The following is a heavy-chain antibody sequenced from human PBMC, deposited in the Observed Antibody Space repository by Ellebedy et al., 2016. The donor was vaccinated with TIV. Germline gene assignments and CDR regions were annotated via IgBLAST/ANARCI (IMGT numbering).Heavy chain of an antibody. CDR1: HGSFSGYH. Sequence: SETLSLXCSVSHGSFSGYHWSWVRQPPGKGLEWIGNINHFGFTNYNPSLESRLTILVDTSKNQFSLRLTSMTAADTAVYHCARKVNYGDYVDVWGKGTTVTVSS. V-gene: IGHV4-34*01. CDR3: ARKVNYGDYVDV. D-gene: IGHD2-21*02. J-gene: IGHJ6*04. CDR2: INHFGFT.